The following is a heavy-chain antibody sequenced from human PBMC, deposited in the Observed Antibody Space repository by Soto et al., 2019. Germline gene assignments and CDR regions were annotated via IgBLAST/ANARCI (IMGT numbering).Heavy chain of an antibody. CDR1: GVTFSSFP. D-gene: IGHD6-19*01. CDR3: AMIEYSSGSDY. J-gene: IGHJ4*02. CDR2: IMPIFGTT. Sequence: QVQLVQSGAEVKKPGSSVKVSCKASGVTFSSFPIAWVRQDPGQGLEWVGGIMPIFGTTKYAQNFRDRVTIYADESTSTAYMELSSLRFEDTAVYYCAMIEYSSGSDYWGQGTLVTVFS. V-gene: IGHV1-69*01.